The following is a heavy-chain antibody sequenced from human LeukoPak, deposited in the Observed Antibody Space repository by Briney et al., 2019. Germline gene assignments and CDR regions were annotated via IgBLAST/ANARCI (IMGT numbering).Heavy chain of an antibody. CDR1: GFTFSSYA. CDR2: ISGSGGST. CDR3: AKDIAQDYYDSSGYDY. J-gene: IGHJ4*02. D-gene: IGHD3-22*01. V-gene: IGHV3-23*01. Sequence: PGGSLRLSCAASGFTFSSYAMSWVRQAPGKGLEWVSAISGSGGSTYYADSVKGRFTISRDNAKNSLYLQMNSLRAEDTALYYCAKDIAQDYYDSSGYDYWGQGTLVTVSS.